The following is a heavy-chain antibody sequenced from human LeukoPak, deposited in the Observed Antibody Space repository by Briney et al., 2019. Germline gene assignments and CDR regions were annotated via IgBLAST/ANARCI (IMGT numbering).Heavy chain of an antibody. CDR2: ISAYNGNT. CDR3: ARVWQQLVFDP. CDR1: GYTFTSYG. V-gene: IGHV1-18*01. Sequence: GASVKVSCKASGYTFTSYGISWVRQAPGQGLEWLGWISAYNGNTNYAQKLQGRVTMTTDTSTSTAYMELRSLRSDDTAAYYCARVWQQLVFDPWGQGTLVTVSS. D-gene: IGHD6-13*01. J-gene: IGHJ5*02.